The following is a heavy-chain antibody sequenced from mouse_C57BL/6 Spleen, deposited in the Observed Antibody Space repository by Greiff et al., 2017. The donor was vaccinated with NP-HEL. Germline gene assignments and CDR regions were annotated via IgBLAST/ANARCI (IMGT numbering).Heavy chain of an antibody. CDR2: IDPSDRYT. V-gene: IGHV1-50*01. CDR1: GYTFTSYW. CDR3: ARGAQANYAMDY. J-gene: IGHJ4*01. Sequence: VQLQQPGAELVKPGASVKLSCKASGYTFTSYWMQWVKQRPGQGLEWIGEIDPSDRYTNYNQKFKGKATLTVDTSSSTAYMQRSSLTSEDSAVYYCARGAQANYAMDYWGQGTSVTVSS. D-gene: IGHD3-2*02.